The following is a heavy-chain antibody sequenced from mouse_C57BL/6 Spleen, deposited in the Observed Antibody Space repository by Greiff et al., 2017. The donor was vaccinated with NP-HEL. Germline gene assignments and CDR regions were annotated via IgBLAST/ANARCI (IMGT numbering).Heavy chain of an antibody. CDR2: ISSGSSTI. J-gene: IGHJ4*01. CDR1: GFTFSDYG. Sequence: EVMLVESGGGLVKPGGSLKLSCAASGFTFSDYGMHWVRQAPEKGLEWVAYISSGSSTIYYVDTVKGRFTISRDNAKNTLFLQMTSLRSEDTAMYYCARRSITTVVAYYAMDYWGQGTSVTVSS. CDR3: ARRSITTVVAYYAMDY. V-gene: IGHV5-17*01. D-gene: IGHD1-1*01.